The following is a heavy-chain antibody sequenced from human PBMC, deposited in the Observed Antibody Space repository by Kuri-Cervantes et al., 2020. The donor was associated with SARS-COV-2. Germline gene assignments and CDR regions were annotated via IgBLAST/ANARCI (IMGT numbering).Heavy chain of an antibody. CDR3: ARDEASSGAFDI. J-gene: IGHJ3*02. CDR1: GGSISSGGYY. D-gene: IGHD3-10*01. V-gene: IGHV4-30-2*01. Sequence: LRLSCTVSGGSISSGGYYWSWIRQPPGKGLEWIGYIYHSGSTYYNPSLKSRVTISVDRSKNQFSLKLSSVTAADTAVYYCARDEASSGAFDIWGQGTMVTVSS. CDR2: IYHSGST.